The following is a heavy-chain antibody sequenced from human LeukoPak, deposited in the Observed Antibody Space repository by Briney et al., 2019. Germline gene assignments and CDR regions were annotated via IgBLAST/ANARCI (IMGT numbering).Heavy chain of an antibody. CDR3: ARGFFYGSGSYERGSFDY. CDR2: ISSSSSYI. CDR1: GFTFSSYS. V-gene: IGHV3-21*01. Sequence: GGSLRLSCAASGFTFSSYSMNWVRQAPGKGLEWVSSISSSSSYIYYADSVKGRFTISRDNVKNSLYLQMNSLRAEDTAVYYCARGFFYGSGSYERGSFDYWGQGTLVTVSS. J-gene: IGHJ4*02. D-gene: IGHD3-10*01.